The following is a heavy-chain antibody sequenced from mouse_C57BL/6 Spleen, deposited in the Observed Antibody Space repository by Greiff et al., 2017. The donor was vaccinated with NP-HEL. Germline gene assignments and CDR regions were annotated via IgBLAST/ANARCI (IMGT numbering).Heavy chain of an antibody. CDR2: ISNGGGST. CDR3: ARQGLLRSYAMDY. CDR1: GFTFSDYY. Sequence: EVQLVESGGGLVQPGGSLKLSCAASGFTFSDYYMYWVRQTPEKRLEWVAYISNGGGSTYYPDTVKGRFTISRDNAKNTLYLQMSRLKSEDTAMYYCARQGLLRSYAMDYWGQGTSVTVSS. J-gene: IGHJ4*01. V-gene: IGHV5-12*01. D-gene: IGHD1-1*01.